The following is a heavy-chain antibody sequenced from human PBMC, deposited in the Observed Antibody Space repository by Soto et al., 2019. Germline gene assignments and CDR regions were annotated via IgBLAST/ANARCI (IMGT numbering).Heavy chain of an antibody. CDR2: IYFSGSA. Sequence: PSETLSLTCTVSGGSISNGGYYWSWIRQRPGKGLEWIGYIYFSGSACYTPSLKSRVTISVDTSKNQFFLKLSSVTAADTAVYYCARDRTAAEAFDLWGQGTMVTVSS. J-gene: IGHJ3*01. D-gene: IGHD6-13*01. CDR3: ARDRTAAEAFDL. CDR1: GGSISNGGYY. V-gene: IGHV4-31*03.